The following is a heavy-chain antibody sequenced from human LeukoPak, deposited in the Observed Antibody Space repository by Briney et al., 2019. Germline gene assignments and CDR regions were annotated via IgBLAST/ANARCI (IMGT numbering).Heavy chain of an antibody. CDR2: INHSGST. CDR1: GVSFSGYY. CDR3: ARVQRQWLGRGYHFDY. D-gene: IGHD6-19*01. Sequence: SETLSLTCAVYGVSFSGYYWSWIRQPPGKGLEWIGEINHSGSTNYNPSLKSRVTISVDTSKNQFSLKLSSVTAADTAAYYCARVQRQWLGRGYHFDYWGQGTLVTVSS. J-gene: IGHJ4*02. V-gene: IGHV4-34*01.